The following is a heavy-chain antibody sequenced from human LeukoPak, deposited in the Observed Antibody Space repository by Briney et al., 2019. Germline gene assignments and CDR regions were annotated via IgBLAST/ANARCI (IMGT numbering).Heavy chain of an antibody. CDR1: GFTFSSYA. V-gene: IGHV3-23*01. J-gene: IGHJ4*02. D-gene: IGHD3-10*01. Sequence: GGSLRLSCAASGFTFSSYAMSWVRQAPGKGLEWVSDINGSGGSTYYADSVKGRFTISRDNAKNSLYLQMNSLRAEDTAVYYCAKVGSGRLGYWGQGTLVTVSS. CDR2: INGSGGST. CDR3: AKVGSGRLGY.